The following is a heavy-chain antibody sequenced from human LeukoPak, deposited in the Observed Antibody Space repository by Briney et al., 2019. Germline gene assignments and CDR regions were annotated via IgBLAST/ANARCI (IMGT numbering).Heavy chain of an antibody. CDR2: IHASGPT. CDR3: ARHDAGIAARPFDN. Sequence: SETLSLTCTVSGGSISTYYWSWIRRPPGKGLEWIAYIHASGPTNYNPSRKSRITISVDTSKNQFSLKLSSVTAADTAVYYCARHDAGIAARPFDNWGQGTLVTVSS. D-gene: IGHD6-6*01. V-gene: IGHV4-4*09. J-gene: IGHJ4*02. CDR1: GGSISTYY.